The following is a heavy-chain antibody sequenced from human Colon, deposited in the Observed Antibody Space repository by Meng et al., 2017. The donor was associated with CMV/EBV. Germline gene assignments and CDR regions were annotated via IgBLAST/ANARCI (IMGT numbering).Heavy chain of an antibody. CDR3: ARNGVPGVPVVFLDY. V-gene: IGHV4-31*03. CDR1: GGSISSGGYY. D-gene: IGHD1-1*01. CDR2: IYYSGST. J-gene: IGHJ4*02. Sequence: SETLSLTCTVSGGSISSGGYYWSWIRQQPGKGLEWIGYIYYSGSTYYNPSLKSRVTISVDTSKNQFSLKLSSVTAADTAVYYCARNGVPGVPVVFLDYWGQGTLVTVSS.